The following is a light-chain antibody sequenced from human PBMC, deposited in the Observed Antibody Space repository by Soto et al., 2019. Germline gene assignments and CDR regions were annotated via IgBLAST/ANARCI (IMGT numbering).Light chain of an antibody. CDR2: DAS. CDR3: HERGDWPLT. CDR1: QSVSSY. V-gene: IGKV3-11*01. Sequence: EIVLTQSPTTLSLSPGERATLSCRASQSVSSYFAWYQQKPGQAPRLLIYDASTRAAGIPARFSGSGSGTDLTLTLSSLEPEDFAVYYCHERGDWPLTFGGGTKVELK. J-gene: IGKJ4*01.